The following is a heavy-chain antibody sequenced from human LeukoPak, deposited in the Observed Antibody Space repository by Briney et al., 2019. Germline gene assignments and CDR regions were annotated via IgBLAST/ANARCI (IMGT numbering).Heavy chain of an antibody. CDR2: IYWNDGK. Sequence: SGPTLVKPTQTLTLTCTFSGFSLSTSGVGVGWIRQPPGKALEWLAIIYWNDGKRYSPSLKSRLTITKDTSKNQVVLTMTNMDPVDTATYYCAHSPRSYNSSRTFDCWGQGTLVTVSS. D-gene: IGHD6-13*01. V-gene: IGHV2-5*01. J-gene: IGHJ4*02. CDR3: AHSPRSYNSSRTFDC. CDR1: GFSLSTSGVG.